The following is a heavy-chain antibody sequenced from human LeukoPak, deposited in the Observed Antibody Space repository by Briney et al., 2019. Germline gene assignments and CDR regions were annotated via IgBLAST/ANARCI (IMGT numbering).Heavy chain of an antibody. CDR2: IYHSGST. Sequence: SETLSLTCTVSGGSISSSSYYWGWIRQPPGKGLEWIGSIYHSGSTYYNPSLKSRVTISVDTSKNQFSLKLSFVTAADTAVYYCARWVPDGVRYSSGHWAFDIWGQGTMVTVSS. J-gene: IGHJ3*02. D-gene: IGHD6-19*01. CDR3: ARWVPDGVRYSSGHWAFDI. CDR1: GGSISSSSYY. V-gene: IGHV4-39*07.